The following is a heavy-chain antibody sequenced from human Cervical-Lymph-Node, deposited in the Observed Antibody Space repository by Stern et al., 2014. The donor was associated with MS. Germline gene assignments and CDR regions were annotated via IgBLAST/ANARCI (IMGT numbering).Heavy chain of an antibody. Sequence: QMQLVQSGPEVKKPGTSVKVSCKASGITFSHSAVQWLRQDRGQRLEWIGWDGVLNGDTNYAQSFQERVTITRDMSTSTVYMELRSLRSEDTAVYYCASERYTYYDDQRPPGGFGPWGQGTLVTVSS. CDR1: GITFSHSA. CDR2: DGVLNGDT. CDR3: ASERYTYYDDQRPPGGFGP. V-gene: IGHV1-58*01. D-gene: IGHD5-18*01. J-gene: IGHJ5*02.